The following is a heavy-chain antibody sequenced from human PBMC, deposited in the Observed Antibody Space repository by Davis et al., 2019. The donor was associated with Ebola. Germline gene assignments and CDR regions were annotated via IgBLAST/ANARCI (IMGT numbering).Heavy chain of an antibody. V-gene: IGHV1-69*08. CDR1: GGTFSDYT. J-gene: IGHJ4*02. D-gene: IGHD5-12*01. CDR3: SEQGFSGYTYFDS. Sequence: SVTVSCKASGGTFSDYTLTWVRQAPGQGLEWMGRINPILGAADYAPTFQGRVTITADKSTVTAYLKLSSLTSEDTAVYYCSEQGFSGYTYFDSWGQGTLVTVSS. CDR2: INPILGAA.